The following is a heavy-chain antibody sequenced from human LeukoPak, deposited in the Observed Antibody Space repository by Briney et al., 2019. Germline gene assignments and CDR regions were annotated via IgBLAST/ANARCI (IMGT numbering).Heavy chain of an antibody. D-gene: IGHD3-10*01. CDR3: ARYGSGSYPPYNWFDP. Sequence: PSETLSLTCTVSGGSISSYYWSWIRQPAGKGLEWIGRIYSSGSTNYNPSLKSRVTMSVDTSKNQFSLKLSSVTAADTVVYYCARYGSGSYPPYNWFDPWGQGTLVTVSS. CDR1: GGSISSYY. CDR2: IYSSGST. V-gene: IGHV4-4*07. J-gene: IGHJ5*02.